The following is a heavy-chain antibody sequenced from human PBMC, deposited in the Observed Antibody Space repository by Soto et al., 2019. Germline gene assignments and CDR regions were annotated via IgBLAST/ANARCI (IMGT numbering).Heavy chain of an antibody. CDR2: IKSKTDGGTT. J-gene: IGHJ4*02. CDR1: GFTFSNAW. CDR3: TTDLPIAVAGTGY. D-gene: IGHD6-19*01. Sequence: GGSLRLSCAASGFTFSNAWMSWVRQAPGKGLEWVGRIKSKTDGGTTDYAAPVKGRFTISRDDSKNTLYLQMNSLKTEDTAVYYCTTDLPIAVAGTGYWGQGTLVTVSS. V-gene: IGHV3-15*01.